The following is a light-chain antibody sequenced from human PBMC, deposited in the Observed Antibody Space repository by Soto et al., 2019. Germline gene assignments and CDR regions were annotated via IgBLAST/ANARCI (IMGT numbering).Light chain of an antibody. CDR3: QQYGSSPIT. J-gene: IGKJ2*01. CDR2: GAS. V-gene: IGKV3-20*01. CDR1: QTVRSSY. Sequence: EIVLTQSPGTLSLSPGERATLSCRASQTVRSSYLAWYQQKPGQAPRLLIYGASSKATGIPDRFSGNGSGTDFYLTISSLEPEDFAVYYCQQYGSSPITFGQGTKLEIK.